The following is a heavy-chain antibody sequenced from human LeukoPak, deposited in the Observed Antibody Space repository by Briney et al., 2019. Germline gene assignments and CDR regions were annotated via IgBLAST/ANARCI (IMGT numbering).Heavy chain of an antibody. V-gene: IGHV5-51*01. D-gene: IGHD6-13*01. CDR2: IYSDDSDT. CDR3: ARHSAAGVPYYGMDV. CDR1: GYSFTSYW. J-gene: IGHJ6*02. Sequence: GESLKISCKGSGYSFTSYWIGWVRQMPGKGLEWMGIIYSDDSDTRYSPSFQGQVTISADRSINTAYLQWSSLKASDTAIYYCARHSAAGVPYYGMDVWGQGTTVTVSS.